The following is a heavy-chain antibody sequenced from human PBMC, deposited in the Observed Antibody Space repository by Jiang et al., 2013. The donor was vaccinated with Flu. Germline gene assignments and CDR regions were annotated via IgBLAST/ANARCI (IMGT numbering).Heavy chain of an antibody. D-gene: IGHD6-19*01. CDR2: IYPGDSDT. CDR1: GYTFTSYY. V-gene: IGHV5-51*03. CDR3: ARVRFSSGWTHYYDYGTDV. J-gene: IGHJ6*02. Sequence: PGESLKISCKASGYTFTSYYIGWVRQMPGKGLEWMGIIYPGDSDTTYSPSFQGQVTISADKSVNTAYLQWSSLKASDTAMFYCARVRFSSGWTHYYDYGTDVWGQGTTVTVSS.